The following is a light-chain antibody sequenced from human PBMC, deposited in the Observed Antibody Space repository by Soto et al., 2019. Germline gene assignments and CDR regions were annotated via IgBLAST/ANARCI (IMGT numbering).Light chain of an antibody. CDR2: DAS. CDR3: QQRSNWPPLT. V-gene: IGKV3-11*01. Sequence: EIVLTQSLATLSLSPGERATFSCRASQSVSSDLVWYQQKPGQAPRLLIYDASNRATGIPARFSGSGSGTDFTLTISSLEPEDFAVYYCQQRSNWPPLTFGGGTKVDIK. CDR1: QSVSSD. J-gene: IGKJ4*01.